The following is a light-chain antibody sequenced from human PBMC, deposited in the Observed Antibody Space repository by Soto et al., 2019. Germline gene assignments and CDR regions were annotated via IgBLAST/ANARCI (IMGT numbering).Light chain of an antibody. Sequence: VADRVTITCRASQGIRNDLGWYQQKPGKAPKLLIYAASSLQSGVPSRFSGSGSGTDFTLTISSLQPEDFATYYCLQDYNYPRTFGQGTKVDIK. CDR1: QGIRND. J-gene: IGKJ1*01. CDR2: AAS. CDR3: LQDYNYPRT. V-gene: IGKV1-6*01.